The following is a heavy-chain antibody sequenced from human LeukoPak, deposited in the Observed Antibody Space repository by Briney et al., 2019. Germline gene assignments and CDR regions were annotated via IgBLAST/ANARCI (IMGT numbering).Heavy chain of an antibody. D-gene: IGHD3-9*01. CDR3: AKADMYYDILTGPDY. J-gene: IGHJ4*02. V-gene: IGHV3-23*01. CDR1: GFTFSSYS. CDR2: ISGSGGST. Sequence: GGSLRLSCAASGFTFSSYSMNWVRQAPGKGLEWVSAISGSGGSTYYADSVKGRFTISRDNSKNTLYLQMNSLRAEDTAVYYCAKADMYYDILTGPDYWGQGTLVTVSS.